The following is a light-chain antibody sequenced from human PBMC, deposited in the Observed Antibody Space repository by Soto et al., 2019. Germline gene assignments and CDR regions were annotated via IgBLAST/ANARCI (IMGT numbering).Light chain of an antibody. J-gene: IGKJ4*01. CDR1: QSVRTK. Sequence: EIVMTQSPDTLYVSPGERATLSCRASQSVRTKLAWYQQKAGQAPRLLIYGASTRATGIPDRFSGSGSGTEFTLTISSLQSEDFAVYYCQQRSNWPLTFGGGTKVDIK. V-gene: IGKV3-15*01. CDR2: GAS. CDR3: QQRSNWPLT.